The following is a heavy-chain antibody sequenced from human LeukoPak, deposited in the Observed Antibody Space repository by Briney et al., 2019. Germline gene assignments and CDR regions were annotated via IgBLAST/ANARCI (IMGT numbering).Heavy chain of an antibody. Sequence: PSGTLSLTCTVSGGSVSSSSYYWGWIRQPPGEGLEWIGSIYYSGSPYYKSSLKSRVTISVDTSKNQFSLKLSSVTAADTAVYYCARHGGRFFYDSSGQIFDYWGQGTLVTVSS. J-gene: IGHJ4*02. V-gene: IGHV4-39*01. CDR2: IYYSGSP. D-gene: IGHD3-22*01. CDR1: GGSVSSSSYY. CDR3: ARHGGRFFYDSSGQIFDY.